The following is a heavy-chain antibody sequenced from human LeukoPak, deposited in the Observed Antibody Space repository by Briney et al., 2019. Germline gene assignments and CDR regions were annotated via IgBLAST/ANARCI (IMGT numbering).Heavy chain of an antibody. J-gene: IGHJ4*02. CDR1: GGSIGSGAYY. CDR2: IYYSGST. V-gene: IGHV4-39*07. Sequence: SETLSLTCTVSGGSIGSGAYYWGWIRQPPGKGLEWMGSIYYSGSTYYHPSLKSRITISQDTSKNQFSLKLSSVTAADTAVYYCARDGRNFDVGYWGQGILVTVSS. CDR3: ARDGRNFDVGY. D-gene: IGHD3-9*01.